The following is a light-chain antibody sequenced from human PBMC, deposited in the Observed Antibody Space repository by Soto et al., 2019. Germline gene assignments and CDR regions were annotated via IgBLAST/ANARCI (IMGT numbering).Light chain of an antibody. J-gene: IGKJ1*01. CDR1: QSISSW. CDR3: QQYDM. CDR2: AAS. Sequence: DIQMTQSPSTMSASVGDRVTITCRASQSISSWLAWYQQKPGKAPKLLIYAASSLQSGVPSRFSGSGSGTDFTLTISSLQPEDFATYYCQQYDMFGPGTKVDIK. V-gene: IGKV1-5*01.